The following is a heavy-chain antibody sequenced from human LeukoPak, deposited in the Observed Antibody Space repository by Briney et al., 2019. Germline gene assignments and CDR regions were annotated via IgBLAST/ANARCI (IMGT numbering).Heavy chain of an antibody. J-gene: IGHJ6*03. CDR3: ARVGYDSSGYYKTDYYYYYMGV. CDR2: IYYSGST. D-gene: IGHD3-22*01. V-gene: IGHV4-59*01. CDR1: GGSISSYY. Sequence: KPSETLSLTCTVSGGSISSYYWSWIRQPPGKGLEWIGYIYYSGSTNYNPSLKSRVTISVDTSKNQFSLKLSSVTAADTAVYYCARVGYDSSGYYKTDYYYYYMGVWGKGTTVTVSS.